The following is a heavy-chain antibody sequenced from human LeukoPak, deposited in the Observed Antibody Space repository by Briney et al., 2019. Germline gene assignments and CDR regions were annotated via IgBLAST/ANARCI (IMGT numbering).Heavy chain of an antibody. J-gene: IGHJ4*02. Sequence: SQTLSLTCTVSGGSISSGSYYWSWIRPPAGKGLEWIGRIYTSGSTNYNPSLKSRVTISVDTSKNQFSLKLSSVTAADTAVYYCARDLDYGGTTGFDWGQGTLVTVSS. CDR2: IYTSGST. CDR3: ARDLDYGGTTGFD. V-gene: IGHV4-61*02. D-gene: IGHD4-23*01. CDR1: GGSISSGSYY.